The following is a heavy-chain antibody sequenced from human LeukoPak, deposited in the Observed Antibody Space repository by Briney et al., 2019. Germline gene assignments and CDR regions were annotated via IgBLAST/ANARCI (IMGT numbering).Heavy chain of an antibody. CDR1: GFAFSSYS. Sequence: GGSLRLSCAASGFAFSSYSMNWVRQAPGKGLEWVSSISSSSSYIYYADSVKGRFTISRYNAKNTLYLQMNSLRAEDTAVYYCAREGYCSGGSCWFDPWGQGTLVTVSS. V-gene: IGHV3-21*01. CDR3: AREGYCSGGSCWFDP. J-gene: IGHJ5*02. D-gene: IGHD2-15*01. CDR2: ISSSSSYI.